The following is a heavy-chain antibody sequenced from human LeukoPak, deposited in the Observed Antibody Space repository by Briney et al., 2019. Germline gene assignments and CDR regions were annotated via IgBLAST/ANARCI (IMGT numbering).Heavy chain of an antibody. V-gene: IGHV3-23*01. D-gene: IGHD5-24*01. J-gene: IGHJ4*02. CDR1: GFTFSSYG. CDR3: AKDDAWLQYND. CDR2: ISGSGGST. Sequence: GGSLRLSCAASGFTFSSYGMSWVRQAPGKGLEWVSAISGSGGSTYYADSVKGRFTISRDNSKNTLYLQINSLRDEDTAVYYCAKDDAWLQYNDWGQGTLVTVSS.